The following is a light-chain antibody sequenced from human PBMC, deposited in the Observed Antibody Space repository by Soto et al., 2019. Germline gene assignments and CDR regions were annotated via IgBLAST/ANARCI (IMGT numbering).Light chain of an antibody. CDR2: KVS. CDR3: SSYTSSSTLDVV. J-gene: IGLJ2*01. Sequence: QSVLTQPASVSGSPGQSITISCTGTSSDVGGYNYVSWYQQHPGKAPKLMIYKVSNRPSGVSNRFSGPKSGNTASLTISGLQAEDEADYYCSSYTSSSTLDVVFGGGTKLTVL. CDR1: SSDVGGYNY. V-gene: IGLV2-14*01.